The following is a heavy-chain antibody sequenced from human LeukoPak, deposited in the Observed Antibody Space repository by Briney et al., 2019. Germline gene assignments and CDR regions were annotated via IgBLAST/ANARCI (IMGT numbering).Heavy chain of an antibody. CDR2: IRGNGET. CDR1: GLSFSSFA. V-gene: IGHV3-23*01. CDR3: AKASWVSSTDAVR. J-gene: IGHJ4*02. D-gene: IGHD3-16*01. Sequence: QTGRSLRLSSAASGLSFSSFAMRWDSQGPTRGLEWDSSIRGNGETFSGDSVTRRLTLSSESSSNRVYFQLNSLSVEDKAIYYCAKASWVSSTDAVRWGEGALVTVSS.